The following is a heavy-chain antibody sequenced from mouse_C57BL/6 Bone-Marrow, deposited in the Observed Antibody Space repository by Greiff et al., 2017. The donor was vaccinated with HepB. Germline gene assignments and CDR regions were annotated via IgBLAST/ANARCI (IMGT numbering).Heavy chain of an antibody. D-gene: IGHD2-1*01. V-gene: IGHV1-19*01. CDR1: GYTFTDYY. J-gene: IGHJ1*03. CDR2: INPYNGGT. CDR3: ARRQSTMGTRWYFDV. Sequence: EVQLQQSGPVLVKPGASVKMSCKASGYTFTDYYMNWVKQSHGKSLEWIGVINPYNGGTSYNRKFKGKATLTVDKSSSTAYMELNSLTSEDSAVYYCARRQSTMGTRWYFDVWGTGTTVTVSS.